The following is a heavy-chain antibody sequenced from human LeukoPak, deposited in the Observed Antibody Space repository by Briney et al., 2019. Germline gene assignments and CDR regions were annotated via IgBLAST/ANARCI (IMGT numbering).Heavy chain of an antibody. CDR2: INHSGSI. CDR1: GGSISSGGYY. V-gene: IGHV4-30-2*01. D-gene: IGHD3-3*01. J-gene: IGHJ6*03. Sequence: PSQTLSLTCTVSGGSISSGGYYWSWIRQPPGKGLEWIGEINHSGSINYNPSLKSRVTISVDTSKNQFSLRLSSVTAADTAVYYCARGQGHITIFGVVIRRGYYYYMDVWGKGTTVTVSS. CDR3: ARGQGHITIFGVVIRRGYYYYMDV.